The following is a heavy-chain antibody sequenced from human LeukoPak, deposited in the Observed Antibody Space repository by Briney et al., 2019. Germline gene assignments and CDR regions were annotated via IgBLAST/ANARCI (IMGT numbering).Heavy chain of an antibody. J-gene: IGHJ4*02. CDR1: GFTFSDYY. Sequence: GSLRLSCAASGFTFSDYYMSRIRQAPGKGLEWVSYISSSGSTIYYADSVKGRFTISRDNAKNSLYLQMNSLRAEDTAVYYCASLIYGPLAWDYWGQGTLVTVSS. CDR2: ISSSGSTI. D-gene: IGHD2/OR15-2a*01. V-gene: IGHV3-11*04. CDR3: ASLIYGPLAWDY.